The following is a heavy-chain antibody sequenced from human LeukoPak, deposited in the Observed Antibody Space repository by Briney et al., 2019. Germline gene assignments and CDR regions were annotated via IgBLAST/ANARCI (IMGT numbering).Heavy chain of an antibody. CDR3: ATFGFDWNLGY. V-gene: IGHV3-30*04. CDR2: ISYDGSNK. J-gene: IGHJ4*02. CDR1: GFTFSSYA. D-gene: IGHD3-9*01. Sequence: QSGGSLRLSCAASGFTFSSYAMHWVRQAPGKGLEWVAVISYDGSNKYYADSVKGRFTISRDNSKNTLYLQMNSLRAEDTAVYYCATFGFDWNLGYWGQGTLVTVSS.